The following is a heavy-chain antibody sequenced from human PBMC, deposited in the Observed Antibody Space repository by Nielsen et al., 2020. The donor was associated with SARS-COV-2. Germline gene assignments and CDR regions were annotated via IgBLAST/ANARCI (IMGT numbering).Heavy chain of an antibody. J-gene: IGHJ4*02. Sequence: SETLSLTCIVSGGSISSGSHYWSWIRQPPGKRLEWIGYMYYIGTANYNPSFQSRVNISVDTSKNQFSLKLSSVTAADTAMYYCARGGYNIYDFDYWGRGTLVTVSS. CDR3: ARGGYNIYDFDY. V-gene: IGHV4-61*01. CDR1: GGSISSGSHY. CDR2: MYYIGTA. D-gene: IGHD5-24*01.